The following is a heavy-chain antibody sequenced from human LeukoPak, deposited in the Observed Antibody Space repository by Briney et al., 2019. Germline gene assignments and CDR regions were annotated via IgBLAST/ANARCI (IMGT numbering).Heavy chain of an antibody. CDR3: AKVLWFGEPTDFDY. D-gene: IGHD3-10*01. CDR1: GFTFSSYG. V-gene: IGHV3-30*18. CDR2: ISYDGSNK. J-gene: IGHJ4*02. Sequence: GRSLRLSCAASGFTFSSYGMHWVRQAPGKGLEWVAVISYDGSNKYYADSVKGRFTISSDNSKNTLYLQMNSLRAEDTAVYYCAKVLWFGEPTDFDYWGQGTLVTVSS.